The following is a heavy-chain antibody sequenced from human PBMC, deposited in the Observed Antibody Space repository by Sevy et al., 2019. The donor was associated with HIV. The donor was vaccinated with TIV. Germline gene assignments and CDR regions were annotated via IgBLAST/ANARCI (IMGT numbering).Heavy chain of an antibody. J-gene: IGHJ4*02. CDR3: ATGLPGEYPACGSIRCFSDYFAY. CDR2: FDPEDGET. Sequence: ASVKVSCKVSGYTLTELSMHWVRQAPGKGLEWMGGFDPEDGETIYAQKFQGRLTMTENTSINTATMELSSLRSEGTAVYYCATGLPGEYPACGSIRCFSDYFAYWGQGALVTVSS. D-gene: IGHD2-2*01. CDR1: GYTLTELS. V-gene: IGHV1-24*01.